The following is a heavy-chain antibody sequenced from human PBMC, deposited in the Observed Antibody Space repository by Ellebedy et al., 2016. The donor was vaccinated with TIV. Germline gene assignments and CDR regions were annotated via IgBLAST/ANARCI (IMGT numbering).Heavy chain of an antibody. V-gene: IGHV1-69*13. CDR1: GGTFTNHA. CDR3: ARLGRFGESMPPYYYFPMDV. CDR2: IIATVGSA. D-gene: IGHD3-10*01. Sequence: ASVKVSCKASGGTFTNHAISWVRLAPGQGPEWMGGIIATVGSADYAQSFQGRLTITPDESTSIAHMELNSLRSEDTAVYYCARLGRFGESMPPYYYFPMDVWGQGTTVTVSS. J-gene: IGHJ6*02.